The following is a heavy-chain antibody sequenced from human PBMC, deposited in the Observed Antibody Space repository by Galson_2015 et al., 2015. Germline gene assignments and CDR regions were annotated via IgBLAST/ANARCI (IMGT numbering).Heavy chain of an antibody. V-gene: IGHV3-9*01. D-gene: IGHD2-21*01. Sequence: SLRLSCAASGFTFDDYAMHWVRQAPGKGLEWVSGINYNSNNIAYAASAKGRFTISRDNAKNSLYLQMNSLRPEDTALYYCAKCDLVRDGGGSWDAFDPWGQGTMVTVSS. J-gene: IGHJ3*01. CDR1: GFTFDDYA. CDR3: AKCDLVRDGGGSWDAFDP. CDR2: INYNSNNI.